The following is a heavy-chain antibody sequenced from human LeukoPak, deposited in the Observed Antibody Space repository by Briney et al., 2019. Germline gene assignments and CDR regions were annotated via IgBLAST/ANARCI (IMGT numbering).Heavy chain of an antibody. CDR1: GYTFTGYY. D-gene: IGHD2-2*01. Sequence: ASVKVSCKASGYTFTGYYMHWVRQAPGQGLEWMGWINPNSGGTNYAQKLQGRVTMTTDTSTSTAYMELRSLRSDDTAVYYCAREGVPAAYYYYGMDVWGQGTTVTVSS. CDR3: AREGVPAAYYYYGMDV. CDR2: INPNSGGT. J-gene: IGHJ6*02. V-gene: IGHV1-2*02.